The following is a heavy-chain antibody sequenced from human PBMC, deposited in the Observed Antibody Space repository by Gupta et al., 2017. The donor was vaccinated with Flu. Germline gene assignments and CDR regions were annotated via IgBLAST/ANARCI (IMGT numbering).Heavy chain of an antibody. V-gene: IGHV4-34*01. CDR2: INHSGST. CDR3: ARLTGEVTYDFWSGRRAKGYYYMDV. D-gene: IGHD3-3*01. J-gene: IGHJ6*03. Sequence: PPGKGLEWIGEINHSGSTNYNPSLKSRVTISVDTSKNQFSLKLSSVTAADTAVYYCARLTGEVTYDFWSGRRAKGYYYMDVWGKGTTVTVSS.